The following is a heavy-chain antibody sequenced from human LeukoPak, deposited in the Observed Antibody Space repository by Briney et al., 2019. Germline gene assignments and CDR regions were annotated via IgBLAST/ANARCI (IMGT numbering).Heavy chain of an antibody. CDR1: GDSITTNSYW. CDR3: ARRGIWDLQIGNWFDP. Sequence: SETLSLTCSISGDSITTNSYWWGWIRQSPGKGLEWIGSISSSGNSYYNPSLNTRATISPDTSKNQYSLRLTSVTAADTAIYYCARRGIWDLQIGNWFDPWGQGILVIVSS. J-gene: IGHJ5*02. CDR2: ISSSGNS. V-gene: IGHV4-39*01. D-gene: IGHD3-16*01.